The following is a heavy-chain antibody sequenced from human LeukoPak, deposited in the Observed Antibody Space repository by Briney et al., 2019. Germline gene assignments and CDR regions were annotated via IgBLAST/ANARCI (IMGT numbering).Heavy chain of an antibody. D-gene: IGHD6-19*01. CDR2: IWYDGSNK. J-gene: IGHJ4*02. Sequence: GRSLRLSCAASGFTFNSYGMHWVRQAPGKGLEWVAVIWYDGSNKYYVDSVKGRFTISRDNSKNTLYLQMNSLRAEDTAVYYCARPNGYSSGWFFDYWGQGTLVTVSS. CDR3: ARPNGYSSGWFFDY. CDR1: GFTFNSYG. V-gene: IGHV3-33*01.